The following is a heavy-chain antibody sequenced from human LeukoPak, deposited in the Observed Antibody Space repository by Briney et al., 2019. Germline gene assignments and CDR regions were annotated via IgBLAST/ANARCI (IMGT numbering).Heavy chain of an antibody. J-gene: IGHJ4*02. Sequence: GGSLRLSCVASGFIFSSYAMTWVRQAPGKGLEWVSAISGSGGSTYYADSVKGRFTISRDTSKSTLYLQMNSLRAEDTAVYYCAKRSGDSYYLDSWGQGTLVTVSS. CDR3: AKRSGDSYYLDS. CDR2: ISGSGGST. D-gene: IGHD2-15*01. V-gene: IGHV3-23*01. CDR1: GFIFSSYA.